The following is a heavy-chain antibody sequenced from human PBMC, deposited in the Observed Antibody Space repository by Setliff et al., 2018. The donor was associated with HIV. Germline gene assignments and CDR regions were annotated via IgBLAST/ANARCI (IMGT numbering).Heavy chain of an antibody. CDR3: ARQGSSSWYRHDAFEI. V-gene: IGHV5-51*01. CDR1: GYPFINHW. Sequence: GESLKISCEASGYPFINHWIGWVRQMPGKGLEWMGIVYPGDSSPKYSPSFQGQVTISADKSVSTAYLQWSSLKASDTAMYYCARQGSSSWYRHDAFEIWGQGTMVTVSS. CDR2: VYPGDSSP. J-gene: IGHJ3*02. D-gene: IGHD6-13*01.